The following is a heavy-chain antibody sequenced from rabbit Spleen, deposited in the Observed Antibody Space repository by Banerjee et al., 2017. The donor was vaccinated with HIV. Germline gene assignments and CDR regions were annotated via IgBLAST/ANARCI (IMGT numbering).Heavy chain of an antibody. CDR1: GIDFSSGYY. CDR3: ARTTYGYDDYADLYYAAMDL. D-gene: IGHD6-1*01. Sequence: QSLEESGGGLVQPEGSLTLTCTASGIDFSSGYYMCWVRQGPEKGLDLIGCILTGSDITWYASWAKGRFTISKTSSTTVTLQMTSLTAADTATYFCARTTYGYDDYADLYYAAMDLWGPGTLVTVS. CDR2: ILTGSDIT. J-gene: IGHJ6*01. V-gene: IGHV1S40*01.